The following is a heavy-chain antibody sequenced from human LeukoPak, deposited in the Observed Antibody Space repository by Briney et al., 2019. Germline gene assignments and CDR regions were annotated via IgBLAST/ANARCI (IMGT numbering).Heavy chain of an antibody. V-gene: IGHV3-53*01. CDR3: AKLGRDGYNS. D-gene: IGHD5-24*01. Sequence: GGSLRLSCAASGLTVSSNYMSWVRQAPGKGLEWVSIIYSAGSTYYADSVKGRFTISRDNSKNTLYLQMNSLRAEDTAVYYCAKLGRDGYNSWGQGTLVTVSS. J-gene: IGHJ5*02. CDR2: IYSAGST. CDR1: GLTVSSNY.